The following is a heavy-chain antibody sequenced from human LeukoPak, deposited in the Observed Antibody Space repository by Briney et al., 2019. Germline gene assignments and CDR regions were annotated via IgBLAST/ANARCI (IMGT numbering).Heavy chain of an antibody. CDR2: IYDSGDT. J-gene: IGHJ2*01. CDR3: AREVEFSGWPGYWHFDL. CDR1: GGSISSSTYY. D-gene: IGHD6-19*01. Sequence: KPSETLSLTCTVSGGSISSSTYYWDWIRQPPGQGLEWIGNIYDSGDTYYTPSLKSRVTMSVDTSKNQFSLKVRSVTAADTAVYYCAREVEFSGWPGYWHFDLWGRGTLVTVSS. V-gene: IGHV4-39*07.